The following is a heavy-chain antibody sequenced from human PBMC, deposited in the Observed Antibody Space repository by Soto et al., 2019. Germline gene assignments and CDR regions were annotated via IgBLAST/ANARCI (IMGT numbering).Heavy chain of an antibody. Sequence: SETLSLTCTVSGGSISSGGYYWSWIRQHPGKGLEWIGYIYYSGSTYYNPSLKSRVTISVDTSKNQFSLKLSSVTAADTAVYYCARDRYYYDSSGTPWAFDIWGQGTMVTVSS. CDR1: GGSISSGGYY. CDR3: ARDRYYYDSSGTPWAFDI. V-gene: IGHV4-31*03. CDR2: IYYSGST. D-gene: IGHD3-22*01. J-gene: IGHJ3*02.